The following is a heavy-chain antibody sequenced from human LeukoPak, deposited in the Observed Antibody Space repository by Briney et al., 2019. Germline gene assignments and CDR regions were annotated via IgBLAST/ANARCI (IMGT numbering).Heavy chain of an antibody. CDR3: ARGGEYGDYGMDV. Sequence: PGRSLRLSCAASGFTFSSYGMHWVRQAPGKGLEWVAVIWYDGSNKYYADSVKGRFTISRDNSKNTLYLQMNSLRAEDTAVYYCARGGEYGDYGMDVWGQGTTVTVSS. CDR2: IWYDGSNK. J-gene: IGHJ6*02. V-gene: IGHV3-33*01. D-gene: IGHD3-16*01. CDR1: GFTFSSYG.